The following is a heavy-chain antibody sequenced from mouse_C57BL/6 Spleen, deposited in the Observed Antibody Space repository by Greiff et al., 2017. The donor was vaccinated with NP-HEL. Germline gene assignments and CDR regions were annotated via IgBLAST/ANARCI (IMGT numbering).Heavy chain of an antibody. CDR2: IDPETGGT. CDR1: GYTFTDYE. D-gene: IGHD2-1*01. Sequence: VQLQQSGAELVRPGASVTLSCKASGYTFTDYEMHWVKQTPVHGLEWIGAIDPETGGTAYNQKFKGKAILTADKSSSTAYMELRSLTSGDSAVYYCTRKDGGNSFAYWGQGTLVTVSA. CDR3: TRKDGGNSFAY. V-gene: IGHV1-15*01. J-gene: IGHJ3*01.